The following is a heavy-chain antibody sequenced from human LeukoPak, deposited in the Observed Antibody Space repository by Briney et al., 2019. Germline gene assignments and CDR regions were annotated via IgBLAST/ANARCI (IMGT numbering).Heavy chain of an antibody. CDR2: MHYSGNT. D-gene: IGHD3-22*01. Sequence: SEPLSLTCTVSGDSVSRGSYYWSWIRQPPGKGLECIGCMHYSGNTNYNPSLKSRVTISVDTSKNQLSLKLSSVTAADTAVYYCARYYDSSGYWSTSHFDCWGQGTLVTVSS. CDR3: ARYYDSSGYWSTSHFDC. V-gene: IGHV4-61*01. CDR1: GDSVSRGSYY. J-gene: IGHJ4*02.